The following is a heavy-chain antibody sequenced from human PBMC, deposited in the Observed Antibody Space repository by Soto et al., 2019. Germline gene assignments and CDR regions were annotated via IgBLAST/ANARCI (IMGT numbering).Heavy chain of an antibody. CDR2: ISSDGSTK. CDR3: ETPRQPTAKIFDY. Sequence: QVQLVESGGGVVQPGMSLKLSCAASGFTFRSYFMHWIRQAPGKGLQWVAVISSDGSTKNYADSVKGRFTISRDDAKKTVYLEMNSLGREDTAVYYCETPRQPTAKIFDYWGQGALVTVSS. D-gene: IGHD2-21*02. J-gene: IGHJ4*02. CDR1: GFTFRSYF. V-gene: IGHV3-30*03.